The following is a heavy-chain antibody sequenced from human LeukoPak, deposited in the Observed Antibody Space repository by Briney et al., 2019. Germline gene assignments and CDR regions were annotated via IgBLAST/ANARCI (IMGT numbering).Heavy chain of an antibody. CDR1: GFTFSNYA. Sequence: GGSLRLSCAASGFTFSNYAMSWVRQAPGKGLEWVSAISGSGGSTYYADSVKGRFTISRDNSKSTLYLQMNSLRAEDTAVYYCARTHGFWSGSLFYFDYWGQGTLVTVSS. CDR3: ARTHGFWSGSLFYFDY. CDR2: ISGSGGST. D-gene: IGHD3-3*01. V-gene: IGHV3-23*01. J-gene: IGHJ4*02.